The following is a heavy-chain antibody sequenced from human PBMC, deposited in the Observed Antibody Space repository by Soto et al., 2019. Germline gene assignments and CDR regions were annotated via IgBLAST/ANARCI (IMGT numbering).Heavy chain of an antibody. Sequence: QVLLQESGPGLVKPSETLSLTCTVSGGSVSSGSYYWSWIRQPPGKGLEWIGYIYYSGSTNYNPSLKSRVTISVDTSKNQFSLKLSSVTAADTAVYYCASEYSNNWFDPWGQGTLVTVSS. CDR3: ASEYSNNWFDP. CDR2: IYYSGST. V-gene: IGHV4-61*01. CDR1: GGSVSSGSYY. D-gene: IGHD6-13*01. J-gene: IGHJ5*02.